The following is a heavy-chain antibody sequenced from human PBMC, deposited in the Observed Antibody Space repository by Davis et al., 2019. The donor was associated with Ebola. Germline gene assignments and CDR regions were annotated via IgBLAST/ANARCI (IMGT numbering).Heavy chain of an antibody. CDR3: ARERERSNYDILTGYYSRGYGMDV. D-gene: IGHD3-9*01. CDR2: INTNTGNP. CDR1: GYTFTSYA. Sequence: ASVKVSCKASGYTFTSYAMNWVRQAPGQGLEWMGWINTNTGNPTYAQGFTGRFVFSLDTSVSTAYLQISSLKAEDTAVYYCARERERSNYDILTGYYSRGYGMDVWGQGTTVTVS. J-gene: IGHJ6*02. V-gene: IGHV7-4-1*02.